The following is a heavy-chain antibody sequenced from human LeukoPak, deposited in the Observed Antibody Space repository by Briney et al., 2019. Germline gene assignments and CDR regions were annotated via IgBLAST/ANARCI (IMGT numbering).Heavy chain of an antibody. CDR1: GFTFSSYA. J-gene: IGHJ4*02. CDR3: AKDRGGYLDY. D-gene: IGHD3-22*01. CDR2: ISYDGSNK. Sequence: GGSLRLSCAASGFTFSSYAMHWVRQAPGKGLEWVAVISYDGSNKYYADSVKGRFTISRDNSKNTLYLQMNSLRAEDTAVYYCAKDRGGYLDYWGQGTLVTVSS. V-gene: IGHV3-30*04.